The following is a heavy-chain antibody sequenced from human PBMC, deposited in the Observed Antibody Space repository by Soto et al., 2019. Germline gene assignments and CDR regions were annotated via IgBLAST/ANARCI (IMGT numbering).Heavy chain of an antibody. D-gene: IGHD3-22*01. J-gene: IGHJ4*02. Sequence: GASVKVSCKASGYTFTSYGISWVRQAPGQGLEWMGWISAYNGNTNYAQKLQGRVTMTTDTSTSTAYMELRSLRSDDTAVYYCARVAINPMIVVVTDFDYWGQGTLVTVSS. CDR2: ISAYNGNT. CDR3: ARVAINPMIVVVTDFDY. CDR1: GYTFTSYG. V-gene: IGHV1-18*01.